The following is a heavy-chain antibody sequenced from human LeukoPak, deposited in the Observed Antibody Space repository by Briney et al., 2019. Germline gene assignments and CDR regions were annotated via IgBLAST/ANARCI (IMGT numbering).Heavy chain of an antibody. CDR1: GFTFSSYS. Sequence: GGSLRLSCAASGFTFSSYSMNWVRQAPGKGLEWVSSISSSSSYICYADSVKGRFTISRDNAKNSLYLQMNSLRAEDTAVYYCARGEGPDYWGQGTLVTVSS. CDR2: ISSSSSYI. D-gene: IGHD1-26*01. J-gene: IGHJ4*02. V-gene: IGHV3-21*01. CDR3: ARGEGPDY.